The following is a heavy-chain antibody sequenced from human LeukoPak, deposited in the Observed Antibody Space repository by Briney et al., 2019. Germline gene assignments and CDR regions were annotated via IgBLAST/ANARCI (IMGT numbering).Heavy chain of an antibody. CDR1: GYTFTSYG. CDR2: IIPILGIA. J-gene: IGHJ3*02. V-gene: IGHV1-8*02. D-gene: IGHD5-12*01. CDR3: ARGGYSGYDPLYAFDI. Sequence: ASVRVSCKASGYTFTSYGISWVRQAPGQGLEWMGRIIPILGIANYAQKFQGRVTMTRNTSISTAYMELSSLRSEDTAVYYCARGGYSGYDPLYAFDIWGQGTMVTVSS.